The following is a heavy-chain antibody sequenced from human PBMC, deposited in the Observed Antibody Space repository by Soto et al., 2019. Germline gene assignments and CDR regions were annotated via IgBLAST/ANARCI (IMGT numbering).Heavy chain of an antibody. V-gene: IGHV1-69*01. J-gene: IGHJ4*02. CDR3: ARDRGYYYDSSGYYVSGYFDY. D-gene: IGHD3-22*01. CDR1: GGTFSSYA. Sequence: QVQLVQSGAEVKKPGSSVKVSCKASGGTFSSYAISWVRQAPGQGLEWMGGIIPIFGTANYAQKFQGRVTITADESTSTADMELSSLRSEDTAVYYCARDRGYYYDSSGYYVSGYFDYWGQGTLVTVSS. CDR2: IIPIFGTA.